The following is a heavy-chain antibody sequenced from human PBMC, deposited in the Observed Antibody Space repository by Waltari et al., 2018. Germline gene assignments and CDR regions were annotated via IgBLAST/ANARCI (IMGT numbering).Heavy chain of an antibody. J-gene: IGHJ4*02. CDR3: ATEPTYYYGSGSYFNGHY. CDR2: FDPEDGET. V-gene: IGHV1-24*01. D-gene: IGHD3-10*01. Sequence: HWVRQAPGKGLEWMGGFDPEDGETIYAQKFQGRVTMTEDTSTDTAYMELSSLRSEDTAVYYCATEPTYYYGSGSYFNGHYWGQGTLVTVSS.